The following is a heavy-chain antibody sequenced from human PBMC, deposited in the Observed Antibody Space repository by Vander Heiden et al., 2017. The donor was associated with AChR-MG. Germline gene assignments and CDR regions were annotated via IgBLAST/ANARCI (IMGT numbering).Heavy chain of an antibody. J-gene: IGHJ4*02. Sequence: QVQLQQWGAGLLKPSETLSLTCAVYGGSFSGYYWSWIRQPPGKGLEWIGEINHSGSTNYNPSLKSRVTISVDTSKNQFSLKLSSVTAADTAVYYCARGSPYYYDSSGYYVWGQGTLVTVSS. D-gene: IGHD3-22*01. V-gene: IGHV4-34*01. CDR1: GGSFSGYY. CDR3: ARGSPYYYDSSGYYV. CDR2: INHSGST.